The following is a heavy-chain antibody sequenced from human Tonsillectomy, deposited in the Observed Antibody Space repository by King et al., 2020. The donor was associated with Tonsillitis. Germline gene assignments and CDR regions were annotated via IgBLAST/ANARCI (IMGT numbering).Heavy chain of an antibody. J-gene: IGHJ6*03. D-gene: IGHD1-26*01. CDR1: GGTFSSYA. CDR2: IIPFFGTA. V-gene: IGHV1-69*06. Sequence: QLVQSGAEVKKPGSSVKVSCKASGGTFSSYAISWVRQAPGQGLEWMGGIIPFFGTANYAQKFQGRVTITAGKSTSTADMELSRLRSEETAVYYCARDQGGTDYYYYYMDVWGKGTTVTVSS. CDR3: ARDQGGTDYYYYYMDV.